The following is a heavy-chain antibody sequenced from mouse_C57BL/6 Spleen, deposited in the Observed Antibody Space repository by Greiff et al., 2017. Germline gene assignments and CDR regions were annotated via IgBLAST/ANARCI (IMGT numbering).Heavy chain of an antibody. Sequence: EVKLVESGGGLVQPGGSLKLSCAASGFTFSDYYMYWVRQTPEKRLEWVAYISNGGGSTYYPDTVKGRFTISRDNAKNTLYLQMSRLKSEDTPMYYCARHGDGYFDYWGQGTTLTVSS. D-gene: IGHD3-3*01. V-gene: IGHV5-12*01. J-gene: IGHJ2*01. CDR3: ARHGDGYFDY. CDR2: ISNGGGST. CDR1: GFTFSDYY.